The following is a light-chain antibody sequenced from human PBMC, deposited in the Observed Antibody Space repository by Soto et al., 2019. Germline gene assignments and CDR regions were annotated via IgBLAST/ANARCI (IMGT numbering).Light chain of an antibody. CDR3: QSYDSSRVV. V-gene: IGLV1-40*01. J-gene: IGLJ2*01. CDR1: SSNIGAGYD. CDR2: GNS. Sequence: QSVLTQPPSVSGAPGQRVTISCTGSSSNIGAGYDVNWYQQLPGTAPKLLIYGNSNRPSGVPDRCSGAKSGTSASLAITGLQAEDEADYYCQSYDSSRVVFGGGTKLTVL.